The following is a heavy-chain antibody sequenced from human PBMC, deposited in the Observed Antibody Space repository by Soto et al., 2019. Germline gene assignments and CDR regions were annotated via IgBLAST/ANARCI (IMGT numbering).Heavy chain of an antibody. J-gene: IGHJ4*02. V-gene: IGHV3-23*01. CDR2: ISGGGDTT. D-gene: IGHD3-10*01. Sequence: EVQLLESGGGLVQPGGSLRLSCAASGFTFNNYAMTWVRQAPGKGLEWVSAISGGGDTTSYADSVKGRFTVSRDGSKNTQYLQVSSLRAEDTALYYFAKGRGGSGSLTPRVDFWGQGTLVTVSS. CDR3: AKGRGGSGSLTPRVDF. CDR1: GFTFNNYA.